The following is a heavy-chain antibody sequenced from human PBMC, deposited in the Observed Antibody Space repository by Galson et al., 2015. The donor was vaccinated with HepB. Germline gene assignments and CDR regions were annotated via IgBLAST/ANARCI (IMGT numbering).Heavy chain of an antibody. J-gene: IGHJ4*02. Sequence: SVKVSCKASGDTFSSYAISWVRQAPGQGLEWMGGIIPTIGTASYAQKFQGRVMITADKSMSTAYMELSNLRFEDTAVYYCATVEYSGSQRVFDNWGQETQVTVSS. CDR2: IIPTIGTA. CDR3: ATVEYSGSQRVFDN. V-gene: IGHV1-69*06. D-gene: IGHD1-26*01. CDR1: GDTFSSYA.